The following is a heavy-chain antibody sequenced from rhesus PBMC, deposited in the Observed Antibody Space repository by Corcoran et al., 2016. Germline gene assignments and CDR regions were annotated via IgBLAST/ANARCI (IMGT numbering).Heavy chain of an antibody. Sequence: QVQLQESGPGLVKPSETLSLTCAVFGGSFRSYWWNWIRQPPGKGLEWIGENNGYSGRTNYNPSLQHRVTISMDVSKHQFSLRLTSVTAADTAVYYCTSPVRYRFDVWGPGVLVSVSS. CDR2: NNGYSGRT. J-gene: IGHJ5-1*01. D-gene: IGHD3-9*01. CDR3: TSPVRYRFDV. V-gene: IGHV4-80*01. CDR1: GGSFRSYW.